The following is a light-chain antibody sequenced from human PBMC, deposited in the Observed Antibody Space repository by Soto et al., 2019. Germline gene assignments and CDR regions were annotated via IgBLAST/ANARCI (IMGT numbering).Light chain of an antibody. CDR3: QQTDIFPWT. CDR1: QTMTNY. Sequence: IQMTQSPSSLSASVGDRVTITCRTSQTMTNYLNWYQHKPGEAPKLLIYLVSNLQSGVPSRFSGSGSGTDFTLTISSLQPEDFATYYCQQTDIFPWTVGQGTTVDI. CDR2: LVS. V-gene: IGKV1-39*01. J-gene: IGKJ1*01.